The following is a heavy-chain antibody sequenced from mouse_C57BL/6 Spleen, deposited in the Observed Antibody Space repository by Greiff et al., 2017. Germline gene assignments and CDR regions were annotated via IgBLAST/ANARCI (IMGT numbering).Heavy chain of an antibody. J-gene: IGHJ2*01. CDR1: GYTFTSYW. CDR2: IYPSDSET. V-gene: IGHV1-61*01. D-gene: IGHD4-1*01. Sequence: QVQLQQPGAELVRPGSSVKLSCKASGYTFTSYWMDWVKQRPGQGLEWIGNIYPSDSETNYNQKFKDKATLTVDKSSSTAYMQLSSLTSEDSAVYYSTRRNWYMDYWGQGTALTVSS. CDR3: TRRNWYMDY.